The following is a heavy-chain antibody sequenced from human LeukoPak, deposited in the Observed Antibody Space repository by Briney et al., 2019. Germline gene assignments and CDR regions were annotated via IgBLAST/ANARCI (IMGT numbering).Heavy chain of an antibody. CDR2: IYYSGST. J-gene: IGHJ5*02. CDR3: ARIHDYGDIGWFDP. D-gene: IGHD4-17*01. V-gene: IGHV4-59*01. CDR1: GGSISSYY. Sequence: SETLSLTCTVSGGSISSYYWSWIRQPPGKGLEWIGYIYYSGSTNYNPSLKSRVTISVDTSKNQFSLKLSSVTAADTAVCYCARIHDYGDIGWFDPWGQGTLVTVSS.